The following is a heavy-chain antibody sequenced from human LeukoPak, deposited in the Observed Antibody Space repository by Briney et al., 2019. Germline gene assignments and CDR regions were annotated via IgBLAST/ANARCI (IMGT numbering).Heavy chain of an antibody. CDR1: GYSISSGYY. V-gene: IGHV4-38-2*02. CDR3: ARVPYDSSGYYYFDY. D-gene: IGHD3-22*01. CDR2: IFHSGST. J-gene: IGHJ4*02. Sequence: SETLSLTCSVSGYSISSGYYWGWIRQPPGKGLEWIGSIFHSGSTYYNPSLKSRVTISVDTSKNQFSLKLSSVTAADTAVYYCARVPYDSSGYYYFDYWGQGTLVTVSS.